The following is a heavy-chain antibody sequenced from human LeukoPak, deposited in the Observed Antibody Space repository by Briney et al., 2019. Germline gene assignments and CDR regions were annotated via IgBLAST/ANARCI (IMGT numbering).Heavy chain of an antibody. V-gene: IGHV3-15*01. Sequence: GGSLRLSCATSGFTFANAWLSWVRQAPGEGLQWVGHIKSQTEGATTDYATPVKGRFTIWRDDSASTLYLQMNGLRTDDTAVYYCATGGHYFGSWGQGTLVTVSS. CDR3: ATGGHYFGS. CDR1: GFTFANAW. CDR2: IKSQTEGATT. J-gene: IGHJ4*02.